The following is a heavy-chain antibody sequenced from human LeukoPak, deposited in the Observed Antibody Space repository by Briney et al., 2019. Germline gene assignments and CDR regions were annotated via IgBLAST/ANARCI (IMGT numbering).Heavy chain of an antibody. Sequence: SETLSLTCAVSDDSFSSHYWTWLRQPAGKGLELIGRIYTSGSTNYNPSLKSRVTMSVDTSKNQVSLNPSSVTAADTAVYYCARSSCSSIRCASRGAFDIWGQGTMVTVSS. CDR1: DDSFSSHY. CDR2: IYTSGST. V-gene: IGHV4-4*07. CDR3: ARSSCSSIRCASRGAFDI. D-gene: IGHD2-2*01. J-gene: IGHJ3*02.